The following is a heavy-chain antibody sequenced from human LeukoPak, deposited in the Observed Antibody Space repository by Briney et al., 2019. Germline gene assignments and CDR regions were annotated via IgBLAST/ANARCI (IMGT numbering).Heavy chain of an antibody. V-gene: IGHV4-34*01. J-gene: IGHJ4*02. Sequence: GSLRLSCAVSGFTFNSHGMSWIRQPPGKGLEWIGEINHSGSTNYNPSLKSRVTISVDTSKNQFSLKLSSVTAADTAVYYCARGVREHIVVVTAIGHFDYWGQGTLVTVSS. CDR1: GFTFNSHG. CDR3: ARGVREHIVVVTAIGHFDY. CDR2: INHSGST. D-gene: IGHD2-21*02.